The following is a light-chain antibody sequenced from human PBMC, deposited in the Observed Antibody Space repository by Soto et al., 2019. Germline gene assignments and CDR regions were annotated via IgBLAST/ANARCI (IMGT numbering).Light chain of an antibody. CDR3: LLSYSGARGV. V-gene: IGLV7-46*01. CDR1: TGAVTSGNY. Sequence: QAVVTQEPSLTVSPGGTVTLTCGSSTGAVTSGNYPYWFQQKPGQAPRTLIYDTSNQHSWTPARFSGSLRGGKAALTLSGEQPEDEAEYYCLLSYSGARGVFGGGTKLTVL. CDR2: DTS. J-gene: IGLJ2*01.